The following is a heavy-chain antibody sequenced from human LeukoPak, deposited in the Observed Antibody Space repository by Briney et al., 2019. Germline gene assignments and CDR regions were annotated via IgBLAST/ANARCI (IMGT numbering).Heavy chain of an antibody. CDR2: IDGSAGAT. V-gene: IGHV3-23*01. J-gene: IGHJ4*02. Sequence: GGSLRLSCAASGFTFSNYVINWVRQAPGKGPEWVSSIDGSAGATYYADSVKGRFTISRDNSKNTLYLHMNSLRAEDTAVYYCAKDYDYVWGTYRSSFDYWGQGTLVTVSS. D-gene: IGHD3-16*02. CDR1: GFTFSNYV. CDR3: AKDYDYVWGTYRSSFDY.